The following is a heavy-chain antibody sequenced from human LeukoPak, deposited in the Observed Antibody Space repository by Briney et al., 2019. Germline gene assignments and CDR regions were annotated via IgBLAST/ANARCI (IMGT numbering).Heavy chain of an antibody. CDR2: LIPIHGIA. V-gene: IGHV1-69*02. J-gene: IGHJ5*02. D-gene: IGHD5-18*01. Sequence: SVKVSCKASGGTFSSYTISWVRQAPGQGLEWMGRLIPIHGIAQYAQKFQGRVTISADKSTSTAYIHLSSLRSEGTAVYYCARYGYTAMRNWFDPWGQGTLVTVSS. CDR1: GGTFSSYT. CDR3: ARYGYTAMRNWFDP.